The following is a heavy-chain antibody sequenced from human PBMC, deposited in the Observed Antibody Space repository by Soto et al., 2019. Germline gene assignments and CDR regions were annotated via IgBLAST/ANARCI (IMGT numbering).Heavy chain of an antibody. V-gene: IGHV4-59*01. CDR2: VLSSESA. D-gene: IGHD3-10*01. Sequence: SETLSLTCAVSGGSITSFYYTWIRQPPGKGLEWIGSVLSSESAYYNPSLKSRATKSIDASKNQFSLTLTSVTAADTAFYYCAAGGSGSAAYWGQGSMVTVSS. CDR3: AAGGSGSAAY. J-gene: IGHJ4*02. CDR1: GGSITSFY.